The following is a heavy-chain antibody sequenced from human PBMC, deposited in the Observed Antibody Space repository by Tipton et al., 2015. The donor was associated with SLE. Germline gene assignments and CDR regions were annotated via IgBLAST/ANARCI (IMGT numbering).Heavy chain of an antibody. V-gene: IGHV4-34*01. Sequence: TLSLTCAVYGGSFSGYYWSWIRQPPGKGLEWIGEINHSGTTNYNPSLKSRVIISVDTSKNQFSLKLTSVTAADTAVYYCARLPTGAYWGQGTLVTVSS. J-gene: IGHJ4*02. CDR2: INHSGTT. CDR1: GGSFSGYY. D-gene: IGHD7-27*01. CDR3: ARLPTGAY.